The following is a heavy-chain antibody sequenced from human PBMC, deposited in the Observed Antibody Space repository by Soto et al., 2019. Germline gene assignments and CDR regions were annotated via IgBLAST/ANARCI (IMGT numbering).Heavy chain of an antibody. V-gene: IGHV4-38-2*01. D-gene: IGHD2-15*01. J-gene: IGHJ4*02. Sequence: PSQTLSLTCAVSGYSLSSGNYWAWIRHPPWRGLELIGSLYHIGSTHYNTSLKSRVTISVDTSKNHFYLELSSVTAADTAMYYCAKYRRTDAEGYTFDYWGQGALVNVSS. CDR1: GYSLSSGNY. CDR2: LYHIGST. CDR3: AKYRRTDAEGYTFDY.